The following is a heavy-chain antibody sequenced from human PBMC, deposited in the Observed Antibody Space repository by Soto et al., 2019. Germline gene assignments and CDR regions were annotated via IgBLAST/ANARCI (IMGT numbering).Heavy chain of an antibody. D-gene: IGHD2-15*01. CDR3: AAAPRS. V-gene: IGHV4-59*01. J-gene: IGHJ5*02. CDR2: IYDSGNT. Sequence: QVQLPESGPGLVKPSETLSLTCTVSGRSISNYYWTWVRQPPGKGLERIWYIYDSGNTNYNPSLQTRVTISVDTSKTQSSLTLSSVTAAETGVYYCAAAPRSSGQGTLVSVSS. CDR1: GRSISNYY.